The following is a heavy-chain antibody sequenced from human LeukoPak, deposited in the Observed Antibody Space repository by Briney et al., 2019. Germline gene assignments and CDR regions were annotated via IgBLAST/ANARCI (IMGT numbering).Heavy chain of an antibody. Sequence: SSETLSLTCSVSGASISSGGFSWTWIRQHPGRGLEWIGYIYNTGSTYYSPSLQSRVTISVDTSKNQFSLKLSSVTAADTAVYYCARLGASYGVYYYYYMDVWGKGTTVTVSS. CDR2: IYNTGST. J-gene: IGHJ6*03. CDR1: GASISSGGFS. V-gene: IGHV4-31*03. CDR3: ARLGASYGVYYYYYMDV. D-gene: IGHD5-18*01.